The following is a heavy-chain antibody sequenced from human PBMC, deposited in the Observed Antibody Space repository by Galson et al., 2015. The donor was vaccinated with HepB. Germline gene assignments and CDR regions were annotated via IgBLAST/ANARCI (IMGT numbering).Heavy chain of an antibody. CDR3: ARGYFGGGMDV. J-gene: IGHJ6*02. D-gene: IGHD2-21*01. CDR2: ISASGNTK. V-gene: IGHV3-48*03. Sequence: SLRLSCAASGLSVSSYEFHWVRQAPGKGLEWISYISASGNTKYYADSVKGRFTISRDNAENSLYLQMNSLRAEDTAVYYCARGYFGGGMDVWGQGTTVTVSS. CDR1: GLSVSSYE.